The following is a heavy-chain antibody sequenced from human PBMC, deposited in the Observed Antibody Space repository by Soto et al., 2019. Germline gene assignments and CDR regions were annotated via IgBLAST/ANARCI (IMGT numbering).Heavy chain of an antibody. V-gene: IGHV3-53*01. CDR3: GTERPFRD. J-gene: IGHJ4*02. Sequence: WGSLRIACASSVFNVSSKYMGWVRQAPAKGLELVSVLYSGGGTYYADSVKGRFTISRDDSKNTLYLQMNSLRAEHTAVYYCGTERPFRDWGQGTMVTVSS. CDR1: VFNVSSKY. CDR2: LYSGGGT.